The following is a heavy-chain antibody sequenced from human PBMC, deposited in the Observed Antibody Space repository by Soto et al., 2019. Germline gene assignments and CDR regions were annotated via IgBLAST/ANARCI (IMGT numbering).Heavy chain of an antibody. CDR1: GGTFSSYA. CDR2: IIPIFGTA. CDR3: ARDQGGGGNSGYYYGMDV. V-gene: IGHV1-69*12. D-gene: IGHD2-21*02. Sequence: QVQLVQSGAEVKKPGSSVKVSCKASGGTFSSYAISWVRQAPGQGLEWMGGIIPIFGTANYAQKFQGRVTITADESTSTAYMELSSLRSEDTAVYYCARDQGGGGNSGYYYGMDVWGQGTMVTVSS. J-gene: IGHJ6*02.